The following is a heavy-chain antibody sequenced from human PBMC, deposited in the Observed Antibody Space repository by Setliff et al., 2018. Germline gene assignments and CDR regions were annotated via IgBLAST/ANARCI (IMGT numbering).Heavy chain of an antibody. CDR3: ARMSGFQYMDV. J-gene: IGHJ6*03. CDR1: GGPISSRRSY. Sequence: SETLSLTCSASGGPISSRRSYWGWFRQPAGKGLEWIGQIYTSWSTNYNPSLKSRVTISLDTSKNQFSLSLSSVTAADTAVYYCARMSGFQYMDVWGKGTTVTVSS. D-gene: IGHD3-3*01. CDR2: IYTSWST. V-gene: IGHV4-61*09.